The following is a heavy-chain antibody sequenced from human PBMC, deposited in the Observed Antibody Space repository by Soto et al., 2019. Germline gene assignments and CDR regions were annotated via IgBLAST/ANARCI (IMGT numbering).Heavy chain of an antibody. CDR1: GGPISSGGYS. J-gene: IGHJ5*02. D-gene: IGHD3-9*01. Sequence: LSLTCDFSGGPISSGGYSRSWIRQPPGKGLEWIGYIHHRGSTYYNPSLESRVTISVDRSKNQFSLKLSSVTAADTAVYYCARVVGFEILTAYYHGGWFDPWGQGTLVTGPS. V-gene: IGHV4-30-2*01. CDR2: IHHRGST. CDR3: ARVVGFEILTAYYHGGWFDP.